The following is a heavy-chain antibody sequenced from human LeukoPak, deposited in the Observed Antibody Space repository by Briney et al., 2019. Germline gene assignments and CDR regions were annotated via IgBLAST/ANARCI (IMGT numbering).Heavy chain of an antibody. D-gene: IGHD6-6*01. CDR3: AKDRWRDGSSSFDN. CDR1: RYTFTSYS. CDR2: ISTYNGNS. Sequence: ASVKVSCKASRYTFTSYSINWVRQAPGQGLEWMGWISTYNGNSNYAQKLQGRVTMTTDTFTSTAYMELGRLRSEDTAMYYCAKDRWRDGSSSFDNWGQGTLVTISS. J-gene: IGHJ4*02. V-gene: IGHV1-18*01.